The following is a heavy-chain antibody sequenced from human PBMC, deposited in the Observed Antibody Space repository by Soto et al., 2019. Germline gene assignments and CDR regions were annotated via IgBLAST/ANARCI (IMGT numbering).Heavy chain of an antibody. CDR2: IWPGDSAT. V-gene: IGHV5-51*01. CDR3: AREAMTGRYFDY. Sequence: GESLKISCQGSGYSFTSYWIGWVRQMPGKGLEWVGIIWPGDSATRYSPSFQGQVTISADKSISTAYLQWNSLKASDTAIYYCAREAMTGRYFDYWGQGTLVTVSS. D-gene: IGHD3-9*01. CDR1: GYSFTSYW. J-gene: IGHJ4*02.